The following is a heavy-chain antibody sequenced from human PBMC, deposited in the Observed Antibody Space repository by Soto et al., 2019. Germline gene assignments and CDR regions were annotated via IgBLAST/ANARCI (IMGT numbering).Heavy chain of an antibody. CDR3: ARSGDIVVVPAASVPFDD. V-gene: IGHV1-18*01. J-gene: IGHJ4*02. D-gene: IGHD2-2*01. CDR2: ISAYNGNT. CDR1: GYTFTSYG. Sequence: ASVKVSCKASGYTFTSYGISWVRQAPGQGLEWMGWISAYNGNTNYAQKLQGRVTMTTDTSTSTAYMELRSLRSDDTAVYYCARSGDIVVVPAASVPFDDWGQGTLVTVSS.